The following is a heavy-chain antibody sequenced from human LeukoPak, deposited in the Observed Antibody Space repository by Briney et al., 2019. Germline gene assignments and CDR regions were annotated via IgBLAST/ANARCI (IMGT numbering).Heavy chain of an antibody. CDR3: ARGLGITMPKDAFDI. Sequence: ASVKVSCKVSGYTLTELSMHWVRQAPGKWLEWMGGFDPEDGETIYAQKFQGRVTMTEDTSTDTAYMELSSLRSDDTAVYYCARGLGITMPKDAFDIWGQGTMVTVSS. J-gene: IGHJ3*02. CDR2: FDPEDGET. V-gene: IGHV1-24*01. D-gene: IGHD3-10*01. CDR1: GYTLTELS.